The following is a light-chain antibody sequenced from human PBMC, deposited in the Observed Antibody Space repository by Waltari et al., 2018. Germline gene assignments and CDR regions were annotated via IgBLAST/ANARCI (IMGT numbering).Light chain of an antibody. J-gene: IGLJ2*01. V-gene: IGLV2-14*03. CDR2: DVT. CDR1: SRDVGGYHY. CDR3: SSYASSSTLV. Sequence: QSALTQPASVSGSPGQSITFSCTGTSRDVGGYHYVPWYQPHPGKSPNIMIYDVTNRPSGVSNRFSGSKSGNPASLTISGLQAEDEAVYYCSSYASSSTLVFGGGTKLTVL.